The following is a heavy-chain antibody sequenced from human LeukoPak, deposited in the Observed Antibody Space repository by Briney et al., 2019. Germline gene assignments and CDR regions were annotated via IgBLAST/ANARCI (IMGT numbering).Heavy chain of an antibody. D-gene: IGHD3-10*01. CDR2: INSGDSSI. CDR3: ARRGEYTNLNYLEY. V-gene: IGHV3-48*03. Sequence: GESLRLSCAVSGFIFSSYETNWVRQAPGKGLEWVSYINSGDSSIYYADSVKGRFTISRDNAKNSLYLQMNSLRAEDTAVYYCARRGEYTNLNYLEYWGQGTPVTVSS. J-gene: IGHJ4*02. CDR1: GFIFSSYE.